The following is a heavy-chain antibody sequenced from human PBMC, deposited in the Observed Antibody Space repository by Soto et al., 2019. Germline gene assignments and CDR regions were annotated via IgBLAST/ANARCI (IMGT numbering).Heavy chain of an antibody. CDR1: GYTFTAYA. Sequence: ASVKVSCKASGYTFTAYAMDWVRQTPGQRLEWVGWINVGTGDTEYSQQFQGRVNITRDTSARTLYMELSSLRSEDTAVYYCARDVDTSMSAPLDYWGHGSLVTVSS. V-gene: IGHV1-3*01. CDR2: INVGTGDT. CDR3: ARDVDTSMSAPLDY. D-gene: IGHD5-18*01. J-gene: IGHJ4*01.